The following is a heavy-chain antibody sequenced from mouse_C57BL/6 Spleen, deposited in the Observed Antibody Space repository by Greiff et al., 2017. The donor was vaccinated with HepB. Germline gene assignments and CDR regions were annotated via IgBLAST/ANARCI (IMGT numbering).Heavy chain of an antibody. CDR2: IYPGDGDT. D-gene: IGHD2-10*01. CDR3: ARSYYHYAMDY. V-gene: IGHV1-82*01. J-gene: IGHJ4*01. CDR1: GYAFSSSW. Sequence: VQLQQSGPELVKPGASVKISCKASGYAFSSSWMNWVKQRPGKGLEWIGRIYPGDGDTNYNGKFKGKATLTADKSSSTAYMQLSSLTSEDSAVYVCARSYYHYAMDYWGQGTSVTVSS.